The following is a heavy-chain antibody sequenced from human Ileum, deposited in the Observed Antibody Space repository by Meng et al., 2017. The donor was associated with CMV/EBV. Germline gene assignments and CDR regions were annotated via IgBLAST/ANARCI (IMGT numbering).Heavy chain of an antibody. CDR1: GFTFNTYD. J-gene: IGHJ6*02. V-gene: IGHV3-11*04. CDR3: ARDRNQVYGVVVPYYYYSYGMDV. CDR2: ISSSGSTI. D-gene: IGHD3-3*01. Sequence: GGSLRLSCAVSGFTFNTYDMSWIRQAPGKGLEWVSYISSSGSTIYYADSVKGRFTISRDNAKNSLSLQMNSLRAEDTAVYYCARDRNQVYGVVVPYYYYSYGMDVWGQGTTVTVSS.